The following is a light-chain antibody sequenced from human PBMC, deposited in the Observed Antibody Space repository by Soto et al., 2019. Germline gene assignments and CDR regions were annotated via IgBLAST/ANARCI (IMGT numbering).Light chain of an antibody. CDR3: QQYGTSPRT. V-gene: IGKV3-20*01. J-gene: IGKJ1*01. CDR2: GVS. Sequence: VMTQSPDTLSASPGERVSLSCRASQSVSSNLAWYQQKPGQAPRLLIYGVSSRATGIPDRFSGSGSGTDFTLTISRLEPEDFAVYYCQQYGTSPRTFGQGTKVDIK. CDR1: QSVSSN.